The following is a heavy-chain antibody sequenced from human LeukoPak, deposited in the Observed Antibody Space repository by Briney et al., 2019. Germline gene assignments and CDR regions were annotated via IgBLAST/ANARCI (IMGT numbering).Heavy chain of an antibody. CDR2: MNPNSGNT. J-gene: IGHJ5*02. CDR1: GYTFTSYD. CDR3: ARGKRGSYRAWFDP. Sequence: ASVKVSCKASGYTFTSYDINWVRQATGQGLEWMGWMNPNSGNTGYAQKFQGRVTMTRNTSISTAYMELSSLRSEDTAVCYCARGKRGSYRAWFDPWGQGTLVTVSS. D-gene: IGHD1-26*01. V-gene: IGHV1-8*01.